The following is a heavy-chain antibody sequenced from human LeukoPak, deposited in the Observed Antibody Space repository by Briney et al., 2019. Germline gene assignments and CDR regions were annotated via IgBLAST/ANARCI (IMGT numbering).Heavy chain of an antibody. CDR1: GYTFTGYY. V-gene: IGHV1-2*06. Sequence: ASVKVSCKASGYTFTGYYMHWVRQAPGQGLEWMGRINPNSGGTNYAQKFQGRVTMTRDTSISTAYMELSRLRSDDTAVYYCARERTPYYYDSSGYYSRGWFDPWGQRTQVTVSS. D-gene: IGHD3-22*01. J-gene: IGHJ5*02. CDR2: INPNSGGT. CDR3: ARERTPYYYDSSGYYSRGWFDP.